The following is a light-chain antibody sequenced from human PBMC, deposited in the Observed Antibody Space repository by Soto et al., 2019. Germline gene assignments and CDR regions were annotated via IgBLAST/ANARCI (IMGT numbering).Light chain of an antibody. J-gene: IGLJ3*02. Sequence: QSVLTQPASVSGSPGQSITISCTGTSSDVGGYNYVSWYQQHPGKAPKLVVYEVSHRPSGVSDRFSGSKSGNTASLPISGLQAEDEADYYSSSYTSDTTGVFGGGTKVTVL. CDR2: EVS. CDR1: SSDVGGYNY. V-gene: IGLV2-14*01. CDR3: SSYTSDTTGV.